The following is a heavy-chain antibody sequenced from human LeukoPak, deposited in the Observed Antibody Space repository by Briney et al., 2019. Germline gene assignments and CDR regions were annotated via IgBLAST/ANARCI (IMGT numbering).Heavy chain of an antibody. V-gene: IGHV1-18*01. CDR2: VSAYADDT. CDR3: ARDCIGCHGFDY. D-gene: IGHD2-15*01. CDR1: GYTFTSYG. J-gene: IGHJ4*02. Sequence: ASVKVSCKASGYTFTSYGISWVRQAPGQGLEWMGWVSAYADDTNYVQKFQGRVTMTTDTSTSTAYMELRSLRSDETAVYYCARDCIGCHGFDYWGQGTLVTVSS.